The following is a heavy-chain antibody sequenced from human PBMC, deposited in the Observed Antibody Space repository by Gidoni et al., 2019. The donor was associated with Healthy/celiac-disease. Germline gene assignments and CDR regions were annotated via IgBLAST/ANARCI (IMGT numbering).Heavy chain of an antibody. CDR3: ARDVRITIFCQGCMDV. V-gene: IGHV3-7*01. D-gene: IGHD3-9*01. Sequence: EVQLVESGGGLVQPGGSLRLSCAASGFTFSSYWMGWVRQAPGKGLEWVANIKQDGSEKYYVDSVKGRFTIARDNAKNSLYLQMNSLRAEDTAVYYCARDVRITIFCQGCMDVWGQGTTVTVSS. J-gene: IGHJ6*02. CDR2: IKQDGSEK. CDR1: GFTFSSYW.